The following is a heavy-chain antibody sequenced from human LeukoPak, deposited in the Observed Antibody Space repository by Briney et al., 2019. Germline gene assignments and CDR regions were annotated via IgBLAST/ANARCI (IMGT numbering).Heavy chain of an antibody. D-gene: IGHD3-10*01. J-gene: IGHJ5*02. CDR2: IYPGDSDT. Sequence: GESLKISCKGSGYSFTSYWIGWVRQMPGKGLEWMGIIYPGDSDTRYGPSFQGQVTISADKSISTAYLQRSSLKASDTAMYYCARLYYGSGRDKNWFDPWGQGTLVTVSS. V-gene: IGHV5-51*01. CDR3: ARLYYGSGRDKNWFDP. CDR1: GYSFTSYW.